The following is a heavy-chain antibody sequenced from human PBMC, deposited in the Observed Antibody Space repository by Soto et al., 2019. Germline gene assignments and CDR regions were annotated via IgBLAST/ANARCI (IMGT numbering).Heavy chain of an antibody. Sequence: GESLKISCKASDTTHWIGWVRQKPGKGLEWMGVIYPGDSDTKYSPSFQGQVTISVDKSISTAYLHWSSLKASDTATYYCARLVNYYFGMDVWGPGTTVTVSS. CDR2: IYPGDSDT. CDR1: DTTHW. J-gene: IGHJ6*02. CDR3: ARLVNYYFGMDV. V-gene: IGHV5-51*01.